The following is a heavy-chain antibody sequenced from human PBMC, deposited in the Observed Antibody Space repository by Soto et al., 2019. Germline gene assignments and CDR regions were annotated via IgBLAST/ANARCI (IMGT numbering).Heavy chain of an antibody. CDR3: AREGEMPYYYYGLDV. V-gene: IGHV1-18*01. D-gene: IGHD3-16*01. J-gene: IGHJ6*02. CDR2: ISGYDGHT. Sequence: QVQLVQSGAEVRKPGASVKVSCKASGYTFTTYGISWVRQAPGQGLEWMGWISGYDGHTKYAQKCQGRIIMTTDTSTSTVYMDLRSLRSDDTAVYYCAREGEMPYYYYGLDVWGQGTTVTVSS. CDR1: GYTFTTYG.